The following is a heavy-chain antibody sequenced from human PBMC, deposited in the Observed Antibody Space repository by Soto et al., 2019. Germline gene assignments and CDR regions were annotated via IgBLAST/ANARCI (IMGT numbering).Heavy chain of an antibody. CDR1: GFTFSSSW. V-gene: IGHV3-7*01. D-gene: IGHD3-10*01. Sequence: EVQLVESGGVLVQPGGSLIVSCAASGFTFSSSWMNWVRRAPGKGLEWVANINGDGSEEYYVDSVRGRFTISRDNAKKSLFLQMNSLRAEDTAVYYCAAGFPPDYWGQGTLVTVSS. CDR3: AAGFPPDY. CDR2: INGDGSEE. J-gene: IGHJ4*02.